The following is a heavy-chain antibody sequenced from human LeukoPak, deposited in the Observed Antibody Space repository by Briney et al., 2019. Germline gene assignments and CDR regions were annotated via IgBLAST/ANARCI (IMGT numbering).Heavy chain of an antibody. CDR2: IYGSGST. J-gene: IGHJ3*02. Sequence: PSETLSLTCTVSGGSISSYYWSWIRQPPGKGLEWIGHIYGSGSTNYNPSLKSRVTLSVDTSKNQFSLKLSSVTAADTAVYYCARRPLTVNAFDIWGQGTMVTVSS. V-gene: IGHV4-59*08. D-gene: IGHD7-27*01. CDR1: GGSISSYY. CDR3: ARRPLTVNAFDI.